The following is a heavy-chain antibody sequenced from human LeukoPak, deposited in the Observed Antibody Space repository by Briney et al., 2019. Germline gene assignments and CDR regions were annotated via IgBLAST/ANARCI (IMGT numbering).Heavy chain of an antibody. D-gene: IGHD2-15*01. CDR1: GGSISSYY. Sequence: SETLSLTCTVSGGSISSYYWSWIRQPAGKALEWIGRIYPSGSTNYNPSLKSRVTISVDTSKNQFSLKLSSVTAADTAVYYCARLTVPQGEYCSGGSCYSLYYFDYWGQGTLVTVSS. CDR2: IYPSGST. J-gene: IGHJ4*02. V-gene: IGHV4-4*07. CDR3: ARLTVPQGEYCSGGSCYSLYYFDY.